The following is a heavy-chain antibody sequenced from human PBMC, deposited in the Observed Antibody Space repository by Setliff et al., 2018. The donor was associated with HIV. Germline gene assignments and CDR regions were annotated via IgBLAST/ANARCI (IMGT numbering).Heavy chain of an antibody. CDR1: GGSINSTSYY. CDR2: IYHTGST. V-gene: IGHV4-39*07. J-gene: IGHJ4*02. Sequence: SETLSLTCTVSGGSINSTSYYWGWIRQPPGNGLEWIGSIYHTGSTYYKPSLKSRVTISVDTSKNQFSLRLSSVTAADTAVYYCARDGYSSSWFYFEYWGQGTLVTVSS. CDR3: ARDGYSSSWFYFEY. D-gene: IGHD6-13*01.